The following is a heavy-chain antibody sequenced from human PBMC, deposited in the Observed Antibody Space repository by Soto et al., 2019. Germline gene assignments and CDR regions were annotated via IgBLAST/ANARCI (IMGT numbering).Heavy chain of an antibody. J-gene: IGHJ6*02. V-gene: IGHV4-31*03. CDR2: IYYSGST. Sequence: SETLSLTCTVSGGSISSGGYYWSRIRQHPGKGLEWIGYIYYSGSTYYNPSLKSRVTISVDTSKNQFSLKLSSVTAADTAVYYCARDLGFWSGYPDNYGMDVWGQGTTVTVSS. CDR3: ARDLGFWSGYPDNYGMDV. CDR1: GGSISSGGYY. D-gene: IGHD3-3*01.